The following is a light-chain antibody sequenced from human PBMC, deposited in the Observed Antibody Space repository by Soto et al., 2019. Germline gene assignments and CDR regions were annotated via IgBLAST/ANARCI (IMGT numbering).Light chain of an antibody. Sequence: EIVMTQSPATLSVSPGARATLSCRASPSVSSNLAWYQQKPGQAPRLLIYGASTSATGIPARFSGSGSGTDFTRTISSLQSEDFAVYYCQQYNSWPHAFGQGTKLEIK. CDR1: PSVSSN. J-gene: IGKJ2*01. CDR3: QQYNSWPHA. CDR2: GAS. V-gene: IGKV3-15*01.